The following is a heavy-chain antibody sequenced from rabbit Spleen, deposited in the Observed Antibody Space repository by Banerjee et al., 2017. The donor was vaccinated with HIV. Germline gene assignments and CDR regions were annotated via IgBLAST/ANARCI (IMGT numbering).Heavy chain of an antibody. V-gene: IGHV1S40*01. CDR1: GFSFSSRYY. CDR3: ARETSSGWGIVSFYFTL. J-gene: IGHJ4*01. Sequence: QSLEESGGDLVKPGASPTLTCTASGFSFSSRYYMCWVRQAPGKGLEWIACIYTDGSGDTYAASWAKGRFTISKTSSTTVTLQMTSLTAADTATYFCARETSSGWGIVSFYFTLWGPGTLVTVS. D-gene: IGHD4-1*01. CDR2: IYTDGSGDT.